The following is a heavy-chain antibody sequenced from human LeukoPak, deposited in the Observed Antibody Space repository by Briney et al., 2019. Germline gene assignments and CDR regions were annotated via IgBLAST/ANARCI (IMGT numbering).Heavy chain of an antibody. CDR1: GGSISSYY. CDR3: ARDGSSSWSHFDL. J-gene: IGHJ2*01. D-gene: IGHD6-13*01. V-gene: IGHV4-59*01. Sequence: SETLSLTCTVSGGSISSYYWSWIRQPPGKGLEWIGYIYYSGSTNYNPSLKSRVTISVDTSKNQFSLKLSSVTAADTAVYYCARDGSSSWSHFDLWGRGTLVTVSS. CDR2: IYYSGST.